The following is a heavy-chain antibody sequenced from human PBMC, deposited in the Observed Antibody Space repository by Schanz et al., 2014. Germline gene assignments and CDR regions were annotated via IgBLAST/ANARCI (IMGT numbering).Heavy chain of an antibody. D-gene: IGHD3-22*01. V-gene: IGHV1-69*04. CDR2: IVPIAGIT. Sequence: QVQLVQSWAEVKGPGASVKVSCKASGYNITSNDVTWVRQAPGQGLEWMGRIVPIAGITNYAQRFQGRVTITADKSSDTAYMELSSLRSEDTAVYYCAREVGLYDRGWFDAWGQGTLVTVSS. CDR1: GYNITSND. CDR3: AREVGLYDRGWFDA. J-gene: IGHJ5*02.